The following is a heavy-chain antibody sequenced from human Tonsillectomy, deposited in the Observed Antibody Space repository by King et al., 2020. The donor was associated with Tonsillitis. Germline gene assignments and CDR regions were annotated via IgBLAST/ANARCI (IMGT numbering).Heavy chain of an antibody. CDR1: GFTLDDYA. D-gene: IGHD1-26*01. J-gene: IGHJ3*02. CDR3: AKDMGVGATGDAFDI. Sequence: VQLVESGGGLVQPGRSLRLSCAASGFTLDDYAMHWFRQAPGKGLEGVSCISWNSGSIGSEDFVKGRFTISRDNAKNSRYLQINSLRAEDTALYYCAKDMGVGATGDAFDIWGQGTMVTVSS. V-gene: IGHV3-9*01. CDR2: ISWNSGSI.